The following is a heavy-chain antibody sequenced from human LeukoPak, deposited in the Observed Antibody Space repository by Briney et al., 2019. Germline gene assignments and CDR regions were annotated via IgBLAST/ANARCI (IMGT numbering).Heavy chain of an antibody. J-gene: IGHJ4*02. V-gene: IGHV3-7*01. CDR1: GFTFSSYW. CDR3: ARVGYTNWSVDD. CDR2: IDKDGSVK. Sequence: PGGSLRLSCAASGFTFSSYWMSWVRQAPGKGLEWVANIDKDGSVKYYVDSVKGRFTISRDNAKNSLYLQINSLRAEDTAVYYCARVGYTNWSVDDWGQGSLVTVSS. D-gene: IGHD6-6*01.